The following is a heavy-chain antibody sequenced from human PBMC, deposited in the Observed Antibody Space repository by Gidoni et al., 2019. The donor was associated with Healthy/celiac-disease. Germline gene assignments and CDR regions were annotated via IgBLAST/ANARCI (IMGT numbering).Heavy chain of an antibody. CDR1: GGSISSYY. Sequence: QVQLQESGPGLVQPSETLSLTCTVSGGSISSYYWSWIRQPPGKGLEWIGYIYYSGSTNYNPSLKSRVTISVDTSKNQFSLKLSSVTAADTAVYYCARVRGVTGGWFDPWGQGTLVTVSS. CDR2: IYYSGST. D-gene: IGHD3-10*01. V-gene: IGHV4-59*01. J-gene: IGHJ5*02. CDR3: ARVRGVTGGWFDP.